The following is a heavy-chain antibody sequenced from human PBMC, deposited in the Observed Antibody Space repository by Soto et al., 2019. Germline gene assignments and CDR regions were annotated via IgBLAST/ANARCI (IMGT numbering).Heavy chain of an antibody. Sequence: QVQLVQSGAEVKKPGSSVKVSCKASGGTFSSYAISWVRQAPGQGLEWMGGIIPIFGTANYAQKCQGRVTMTADESTSTAYMELSSLRSEDTAVYYCARGDTVTTFLYYYDGMDVWGQGTTVTFSS. CDR3: ARGDTVTTFLYYYDGMDV. CDR1: GGTFSSYA. V-gene: IGHV1-69*12. D-gene: IGHD4-17*01. J-gene: IGHJ6*02. CDR2: IIPIFGTA.